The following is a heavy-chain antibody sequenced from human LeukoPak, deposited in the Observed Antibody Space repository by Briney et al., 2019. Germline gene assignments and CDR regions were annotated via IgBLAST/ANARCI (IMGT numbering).Heavy chain of an antibody. CDR1: GGTFSSYA. V-gene: IGHV1-69*04. Sequence: GASVKVSCKASGGTFSSYAISWVRQAPGQGLEWMGRIIPILGIANYAQKFQGRVTITADKSTSTACMELSSLRSEDTAVYYCARDGTVAGTVHWGQGTLVTVSS. CDR2: IIPILGIA. CDR3: ARDGTVAGTVH. J-gene: IGHJ4*02. D-gene: IGHD6-19*01.